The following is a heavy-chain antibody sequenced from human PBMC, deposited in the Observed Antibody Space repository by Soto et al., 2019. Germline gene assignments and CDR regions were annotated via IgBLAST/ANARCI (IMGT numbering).Heavy chain of an antibody. V-gene: IGHV1-18*01. D-gene: IGHD5-18*01. CDR1: GYTFNTYG. J-gene: IGHJ4*02. Sequence: ASVKVSCKASGYTFNTYGISWVRQAPGQGLEWMGWLSVYNGNTNYAQKFQGRVTVTTDTSTSTAYMELRSLTSDDTAVYYCARGLNGYLHYFDYWGQGTLVTVSS. CDR3: ARGLNGYLHYFDY. CDR2: LSVYNGNT.